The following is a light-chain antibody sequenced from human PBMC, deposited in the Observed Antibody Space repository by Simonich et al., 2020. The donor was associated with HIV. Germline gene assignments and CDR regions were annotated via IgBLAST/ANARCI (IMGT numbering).Light chain of an antibody. V-gene: IGLV1-44*01. CDR1: SSNIGSNT. J-gene: IGLJ2*01. CDR3: AAWDDSLSGVL. Sequence: QSVLTQPPSASGTPGQRVTISCSGSSSNIGSNTVNWYQQLPGTAPKLLIYSNILRPSGVPDRFSGSKSGTSASLAISGLRSEDEADFYCAAWDDSLSGVLFGGGTKLTVL. CDR2: SNI.